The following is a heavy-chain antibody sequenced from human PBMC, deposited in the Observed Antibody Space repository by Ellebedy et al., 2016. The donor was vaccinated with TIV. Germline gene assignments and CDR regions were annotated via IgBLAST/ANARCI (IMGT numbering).Heavy chain of an antibody. D-gene: IGHD1-26*01. CDR2: INPSGGST. V-gene: IGHV1-46*01. Sequence: ASVKVSCXASGYTFTSFHMHWVRQAPGQGFEWMGIINPSGGSTSYAQKFQGRVTMTRDTSTSTVYMELSSLRSEDTAVYYCAIAAPPVVGATTGFDYWGQGTLVTVSS. J-gene: IGHJ4*02. CDR1: GYTFTSFH. CDR3: AIAAPPVVGATTGFDY.